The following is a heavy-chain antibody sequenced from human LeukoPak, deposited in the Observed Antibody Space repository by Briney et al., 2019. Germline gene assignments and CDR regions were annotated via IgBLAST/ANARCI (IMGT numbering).Heavy chain of an antibody. CDR3: ARDPWYYYDSSGYGDYYGMDV. CDR2: ISYDGSNK. Sequence: GRSLRLSCAASGFPFSSYAMHWVRQAPGKGLEWVAVISYDGSNKYYSDSVKGRFTISRDNSKNTLYLQMNSLRAEDTAVYYCARDPWYYYDSSGYGDYYGMDVWGQGTTVTVSS. CDR1: GFPFSSYA. V-gene: IGHV3-30-3*01. J-gene: IGHJ6*02. D-gene: IGHD3-22*01.